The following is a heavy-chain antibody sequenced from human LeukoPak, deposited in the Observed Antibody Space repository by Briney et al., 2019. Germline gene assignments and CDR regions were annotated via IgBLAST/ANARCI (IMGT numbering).Heavy chain of an antibody. V-gene: IGHV1-18*01. CDR3: ARGSHCSSTSCYAFDI. J-gene: IGHJ3*02. CDR2: ISTYNGDT. Sequence: ASVKVSCKASGYTFTSYGISWVRQAPGQGLEWMGWISTYNGDTNYAQRLQGRVTMTTDTSTSTAYMELRSLRSDDTAVYYCARGSHCSSTSCYAFDIWGQGTMVTVSS. CDR1: GYTFTSYG. D-gene: IGHD2-2*01.